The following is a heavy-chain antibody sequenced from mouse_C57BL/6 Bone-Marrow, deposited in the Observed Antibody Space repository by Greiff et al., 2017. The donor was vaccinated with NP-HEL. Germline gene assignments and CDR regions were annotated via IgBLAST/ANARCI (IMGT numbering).Heavy chain of an antibody. D-gene: IGHD2-3*01. CDR2: IDPSDSYT. CDR1: GYTFTSYW. V-gene: IGHV1-69*01. CDR3: ARREDGYYVRFAY. Sequence: QVQLKQPGAELVKPGASVKMSCKASGYTFTSYWITWVKQRPGQGLEWIGEIDPSDSYTNYNQKFKGKSTLTVDKSSSTAYMQLSSLTSEDSAVYYCARREDGYYVRFAYWGQGTLVTVSA. J-gene: IGHJ3*01.